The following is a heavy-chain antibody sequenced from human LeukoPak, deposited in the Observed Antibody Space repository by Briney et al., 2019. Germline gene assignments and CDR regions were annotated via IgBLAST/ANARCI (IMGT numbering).Heavy chain of an antibody. J-gene: IGHJ5*02. Sequence: ASVKVSCKASGGTFSSYAISWVRQAPGQGREWMGGIIPIFGTANYAQKFQGRVTITADESTSTAYMELSSLRSEDTAVYYCARATDDYGSSNWFDPWGQGTLVTASS. CDR1: GGTFSSYA. CDR3: ARATDDYGSSNWFDP. V-gene: IGHV1-69*13. D-gene: IGHD4-17*01. CDR2: IIPIFGTA.